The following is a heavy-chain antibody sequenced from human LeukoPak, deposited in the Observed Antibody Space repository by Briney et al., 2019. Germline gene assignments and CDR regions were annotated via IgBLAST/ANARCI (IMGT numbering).Heavy chain of an antibody. CDR1: GFTFSSLW. Sequence: PGGSLRLSCAASGFTFSSLWMSWVRQTPRKGLVWVTHINQGGTEEYYVDAVKGRFTISRDNAKNSLHLQTNSLRSEDTAVYYCARDKVTYWGQGTLVTVSS. CDR2: INQGGTEE. CDR3: ARDKVTY. V-gene: IGHV3-7*01. J-gene: IGHJ4*02.